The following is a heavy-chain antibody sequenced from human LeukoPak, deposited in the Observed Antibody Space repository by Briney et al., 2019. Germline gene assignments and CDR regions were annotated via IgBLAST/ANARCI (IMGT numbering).Heavy chain of an antibody. CDR2: IYHSGRT. J-gene: IGHJ6*03. CDR3: ARGGPPGYYYDYYMDV. Sequence: KTSETLSLTCTVSGYSISSGYYWGWIRQPPGKGLEWIGSIYHSGRTFYNPSLKSRVTISVDTSKNRFSLKMSSVTAADTAVYFCARGGPPGYYYDYYMDVWGKGTTVTISS. V-gene: IGHV4-38-2*02. CDR1: GYSISSGYY.